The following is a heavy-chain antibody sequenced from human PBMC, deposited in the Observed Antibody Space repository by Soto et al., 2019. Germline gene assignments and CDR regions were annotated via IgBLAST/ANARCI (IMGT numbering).Heavy chain of an antibody. V-gene: IGHV4-38-2*02. D-gene: IGHD3-22*01. Sequence: SETLSLTCAVSGYSISSGYYWGWIRQPPGKGLEWIGSIYHSGSTYYNPSLKSRVTISVDTSKNQFSLKLSSVTAADTAVYYCARDPWSYYDSSGYYYVGYFDYWGQGTLVTVPS. J-gene: IGHJ4*02. CDR1: GYSISSGYY. CDR3: ARDPWSYYDSSGYYYVGYFDY. CDR2: IYHSGST.